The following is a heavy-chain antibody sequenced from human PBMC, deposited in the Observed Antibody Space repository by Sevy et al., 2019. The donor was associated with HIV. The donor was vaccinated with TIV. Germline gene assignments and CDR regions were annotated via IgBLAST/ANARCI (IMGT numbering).Heavy chain of an antibody. J-gene: IGHJ4*01. D-gene: IGHD3-16*01. CDR1: GFTFNNFW. CDR3: ARDVGGGYFDY. Sequence: GGCLRLSCVASGFTFNNFWMDWVRQAPGKGLEWFANIKPDGSESNHVGSVKGRFTISRDNAKNSLYLQMNSLTAEDTAVYYCARDVGGGYFDYWGQGTLVTVSS. CDR2: IKPDGSES. V-gene: IGHV3-7*03.